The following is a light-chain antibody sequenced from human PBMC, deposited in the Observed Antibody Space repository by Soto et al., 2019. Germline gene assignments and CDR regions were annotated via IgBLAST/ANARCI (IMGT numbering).Light chain of an antibody. J-gene: IGKJ4*01. CDR3: QQFSGSVT. CDR1: QSVTSTY. CDR2: GAS. Sequence: EIVLTQSPGTLSLSPGERATLSCRASQSVTSTYLAWYQQKPGQAPRLLIYGASKRQSGVPARFSGGGSGTDFTLTISSLEPEDFAVYYCQQFSGSVTFGGGTRVEI. V-gene: IGKV3-20*01.